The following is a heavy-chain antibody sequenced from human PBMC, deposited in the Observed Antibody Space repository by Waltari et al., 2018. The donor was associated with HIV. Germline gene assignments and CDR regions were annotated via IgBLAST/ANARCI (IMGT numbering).Heavy chain of an antibody. V-gene: IGHV4-61*02. CDR2: IYTSGST. J-gene: IGHJ4*02. Sequence: QVQLQESGPGLVKPSQTLSLTCTVSGGSISSGSYYWSWIRQPAGKGLEWIGRIYTSGSTNYNPAPKSRVTISVDTSKNQFSLKLSSVTAADTAVYYCARGGYYYDAPFDYWGQGTLVTVSS. CDR3: ARGGYYYDAPFDY. D-gene: IGHD3-22*01. CDR1: GGSISSGSYY.